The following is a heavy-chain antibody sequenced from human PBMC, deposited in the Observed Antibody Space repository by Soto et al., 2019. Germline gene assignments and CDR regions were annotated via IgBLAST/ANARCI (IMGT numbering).Heavy chain of an antibody. V-gene: IGHV4-31*03. CDR1: GGSISSGGYY. J-gene: IGHJ6*02. CDR2: TYYSGST. D-gene: IGHD4-17*01. CDR3: ARAETTNYYYGMDV. Sequence: QVQLQEWGPGLVKPSQTLSLTCTVSGGSISSGGYYWSWIRQHPGKGLEWIGYTYYSGSTYYNPSLKSRVTIPVDTSKTQFSLKLSSVTAADTAVYYCARAETTNYYYGMDVWGEGTTVT.